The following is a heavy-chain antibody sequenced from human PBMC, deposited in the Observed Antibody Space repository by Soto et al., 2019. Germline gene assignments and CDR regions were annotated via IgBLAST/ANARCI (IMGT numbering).Heavy chain of an antibody. CDR2: INHSGST. CDR3: ARTPLTSSASHYPY. J-gene: IGHJ4*01. Sequence: SDTLCLTCAVYGGSFSGYYWSWIRQPPGKGLEWIGEINHSGSTNYNPSLKIRVTISVDTSKNQFSLKLSSVTAADTAVYYCARTPLTSSASHYPYWAHVSLLTV. V-gene: IGHV4-34*01. D-gene: IGHD1-26*01. CDR1: GGSFSGYY.